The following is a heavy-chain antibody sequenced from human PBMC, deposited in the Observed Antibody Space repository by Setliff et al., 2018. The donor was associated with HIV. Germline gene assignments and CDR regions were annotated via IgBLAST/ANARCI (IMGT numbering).Heavy chain of an antibody. Sequence: SVKVSCKASGGTFTGYGISWVRQAPGQGLEWMGYFDPQDGKTIYAQKFQGRVTITADESTSTAYMELSSLRSEDTAVYYCARAHSGSYYYYYYMDVWGKGTTVTV. V-gene: IGHV1-69*13. CDR3: ARAHSGSYYYYYYMDV. CDR2: FDPQDGKT. D-gene: IGHD1-26*01. J-gene: IGHJ6*03. CDR1: GGTFTGYG.